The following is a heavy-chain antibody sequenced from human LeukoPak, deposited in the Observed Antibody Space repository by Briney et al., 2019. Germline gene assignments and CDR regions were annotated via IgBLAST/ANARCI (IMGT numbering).Heavy chain of an antibody. J-gene: IGHJ4*02. CDR1: GGSISSYY. CDR3: ARRGCSGGSCPFDY. D-gene: IGHD2-15*01. Sequence: PSETLSLTCTVSGGSISSYYWSWIRQPPGKGLEWIGYIYYSGSTNYNPSLKSRVTISVDTSKNQFSLKLSSVTAADTAVYYCARRGCSGGSCPFDYWGQGTLVTVSS. CDR2: IYYSGST. V-gene: IGHV4-59*08.